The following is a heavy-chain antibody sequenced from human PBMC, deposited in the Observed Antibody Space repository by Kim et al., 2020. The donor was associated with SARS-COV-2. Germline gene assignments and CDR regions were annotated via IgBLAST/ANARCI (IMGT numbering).Heavy chain of an antibody. CDR3: ARRGVTIFYGMDV. V-gene: IGHV4-39*01. J-gene: IGHJ6*02. D-gene: IGHD3-3*01. Sequence: YNPSLKSRATISIDTSKNQFSLKLTSVTAADTAVYYCARRGVTIFYGMDVWGQGTTVTVSS.